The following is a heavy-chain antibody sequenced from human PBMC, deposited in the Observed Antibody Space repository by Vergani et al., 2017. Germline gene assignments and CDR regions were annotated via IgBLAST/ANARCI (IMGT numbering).Heavy chain of an antibody. Sequence: QVQLVQSGAEVKKPGASVKVSCKASGYTFTSYDINWVRQATGQGLEWMGWMNPNSGNTGYAQKFQGRVTMTRNTSISTAYMELSSLRSEDTAVYYCAVRGGYCSSTSCSPWYYYYYMDVWRKGTTVTVSS. J-gene: IGHJ6*03. CDR2: MNPNSGNT. CDR3: AVRGGYCSSTSCSPWYYYYYMDV. D-gene: IGHD2-2*01. V-gene: IGHV1-8*01. CDR1: GYTFTSYD.